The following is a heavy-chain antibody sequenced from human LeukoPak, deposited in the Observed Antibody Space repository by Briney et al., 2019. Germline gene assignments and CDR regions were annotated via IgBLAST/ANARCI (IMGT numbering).Heavy chain of an antibody. J-gene: IGHJ4*02. CDR1: GGTFSSYA. D-gene: IGHD5-18*01. V-gene: IGHV1-69*13. CDR2: IIPIFGTA. CDR3: ASLSYGYSSAAGRNY. Sequence: SVKVSCKASGGTFSSYAISWVRQATGQGLEWMGGIIPIFGTANYAQKFQGRVTITADESTSTAYMELSSLRSEDTAVYYCASLSYGYSSAAGRNYWGQGTLVTVSS.